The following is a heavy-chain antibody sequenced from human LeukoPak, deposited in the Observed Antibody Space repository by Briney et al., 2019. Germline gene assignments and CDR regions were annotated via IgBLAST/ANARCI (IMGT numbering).Heavy chain of an antibody. J-gene: IGHJ4*02. V-gene: IGHV3-23*01. D-gene: IGHD5-12*01. CDR2: ISGSGDDT. Sequence: PGGSLRLSCAASGFTFSTYAMSWVRQAPGKGLEWVSVISGSGDDTYYSDSVKGRSIISRDNSKNTLYLQMNSLRAEDTALYYCAKEYSGYDFDYWGQGTLVTVSS. CDR3: AKEYSGYDFDY. CDR1: GFTFSTYA.